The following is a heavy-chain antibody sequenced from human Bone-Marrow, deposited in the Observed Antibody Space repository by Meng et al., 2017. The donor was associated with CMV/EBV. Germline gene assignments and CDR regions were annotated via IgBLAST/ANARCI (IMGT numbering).Heavy chain of an antibody. CDR2: IYYMGFT. J-gene: IGHJ6*02. CDR1: GGSLSSGSFY. V-gene: IGHV4-61*01. Sequence: SETLSLTCTVSGGSLSSGSFYWSWIRQPPGKGLEWIGNIYYMGFTKYSPSLKSRVTISVDRSKNQFSLELRSVTAADTAVYYCARSQYFDWLLPPPYYYYGMDVWGQGTTVTVSS. D-gene: IGHD3-9*01. CDR3: ARSQYFDWLLPPPYYYYGMDV.